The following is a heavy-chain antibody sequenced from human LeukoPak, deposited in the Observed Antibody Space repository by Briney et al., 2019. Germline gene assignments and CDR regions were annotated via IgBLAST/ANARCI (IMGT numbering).Heavy chain of an antibody. Sequence: PGGSLRLSCTASGFSFTDYYMAWIRQAPGKGLEWLSYISTSGSIMSYADSAKGRFTISRDNAKNSVYLQIDSLRAEDTAMYYCARDRQFRLHDPWGQGILVTVSS. CDR2: ISTSGSIM. D-gene: IGHD3-16*01. CDR1: GFSFTDYY. CDR3: ARDRQFRLHDP. J-gene: IGHJ5*02. V-gene: IGHV3-11*01.